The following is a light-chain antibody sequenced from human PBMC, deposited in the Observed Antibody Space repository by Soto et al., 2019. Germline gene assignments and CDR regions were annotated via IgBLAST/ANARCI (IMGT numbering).Light chain of an antibody. V-gene: IGKV1-39*01. CDR2: AAS. J-gene: IGKJ2*01. CDR3: QQGYTVPYT. CDR1: QSIRTF. Sequence: DIQMTQSPSSLSASVGDRVTITCRASQSIRTFLNWYQQRRGKAPNLLIYAASTLQSGVPSRFSGSGSGTDFSLTISSLQPEDFGTYFCQQGYTVPYTFGQGTKLEI.